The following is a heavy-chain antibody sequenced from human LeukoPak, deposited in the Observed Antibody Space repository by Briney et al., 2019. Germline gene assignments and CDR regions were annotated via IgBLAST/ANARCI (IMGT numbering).Heavy chain of an antibody. D-gene: IGHD3-22*01. CDR1: GGSISSGGYY. CDR2: IYYSGST. J-gene: IGHJ4*02. Sequence: SQTLSLTCTVSGGSISSGGYYWSWIRQHPGKGLEWIGYIYYSGSTYYNPSLKSRVTISVDTSKNQFPLKLSSVTAADTAVYFCARDEGSAYPFDYWGQGTLVTVSS. CDR3: ARDEGSAYPFDY. V-gene: IGHV4-31*03.